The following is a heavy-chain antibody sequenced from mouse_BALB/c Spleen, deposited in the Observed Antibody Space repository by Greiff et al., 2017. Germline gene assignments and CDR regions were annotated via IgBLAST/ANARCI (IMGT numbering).Heavy chain of an antibody. CDR1: GYTFTSYW. V-gene: IGHV1-69*02. D-gene: IGHD2-3*01. Sequence: QVQLKQPGAELVKPGASVKLSCKASGYTFTSYWMHWVKQRPGQGLEWIGEIDPSDSYTNYNQKFKGKATLTVDKSSSTAYMQLSSLTSEDSAVYYCARRKDGYSTGYFDYWGQGTTLTVSS. CDR3: ARRKDGYSTGYFDY. J-gene: IGHJ2*01. CDR2: IDPSDSYT.